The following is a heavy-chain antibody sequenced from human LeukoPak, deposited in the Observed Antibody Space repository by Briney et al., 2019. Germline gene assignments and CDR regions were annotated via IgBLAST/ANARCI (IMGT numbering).Heavy chain of an antibody. CDR2: INHSGST. D-gene: IGHD3-3*01. CDR3: ARDRLTIFGVVITDY. V-gene: IGHV4-34*01. CDR1: GGSFSGYY. Sequence: PSETLSLTCAVYGGSFSGYYWSWIRQPPGKGLEWIGEINHSGSTNYNPSLKSRVTISVDTSKNQFSLKLSSVTAADTAVYYCARDRLTIFGVVITDYWGQGTLVTVSS. J-gene: IGHJ4*02.